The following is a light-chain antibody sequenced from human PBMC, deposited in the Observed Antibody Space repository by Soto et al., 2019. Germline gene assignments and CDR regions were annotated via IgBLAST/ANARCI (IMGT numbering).Light chain of an antibody. J-gene: IGKJ4*01. Sequence: EIVMTQSPATLSVSPGERATLSCRASQSVSSNLALYQQKPGQAPRLLIYGASTRATGIPARFSGSGSGTEFTLTISSLQSEDFAVYYCQQYNNWPPELTFGGGTKVEIK. V-gene: IGKV3-15*01. CDR2: GAS. CDR3: QQYNNWPPELT. CDR1: QSVSSN.